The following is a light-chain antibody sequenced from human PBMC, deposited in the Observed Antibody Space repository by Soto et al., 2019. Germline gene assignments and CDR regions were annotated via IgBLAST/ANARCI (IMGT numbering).Light chain of an antibody. CDR1: QSLLHSNGYNS. CDR2: LGS. J-gene: IGKJ2*01. V-gene: IGKV2-28*01. CDR3: MQALQTGT. Sequence: DIVMTQSPLSLPVTPGEPTSISCRSSQSLLHSNGYNSLDWYLQTPGQSPQLLIYLGSNRASGAPDRFSGSGSGTDFTLKISRVEAEDVGVYYCMQALQTGTFGQGTKLEIK.